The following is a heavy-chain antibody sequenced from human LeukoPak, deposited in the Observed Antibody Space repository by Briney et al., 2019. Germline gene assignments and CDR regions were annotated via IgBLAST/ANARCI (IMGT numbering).Heavy chain of an antibody. CDR2: IYYSGST. V-gene: IGHV4-59*08. Sequence: SETLSLTCTVSGGSISSYYWSWIRQPPGKGLEWIGYIYYSGSTNYNPSLKSRVTISVDMFKNEFSLKLSSVTAADTAVYYCAKYSSSWYYFDYWGQGTLVTVSS. J-gene: IGHJ4*02. D-gene: IGHD6-13*01. CDR3: AKYSSSWYYFDY. CDR1: GGSISSYY.